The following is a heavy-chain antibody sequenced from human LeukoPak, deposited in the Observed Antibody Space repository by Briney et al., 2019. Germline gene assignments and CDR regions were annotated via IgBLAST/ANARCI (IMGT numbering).Heavy chain of an antibody. CDR3: ARESLSGGGAFDI. D-gene: IGHD3-10*01. CDR2: IYYSGST. V-gene: IGHV4-59*01. CDR1: GGSISSYY. J-gene: IGHJ3*02. Sequence: PSETLSLTCTVSGGSISSYYWSWIRQPPGKGLEWIGYIYYSGSTNYNPSLKSRATISVDTSKNQFSLKLSSVTAADTAVYYCARESLSGGGAFDIWGQGTMVTVSS.